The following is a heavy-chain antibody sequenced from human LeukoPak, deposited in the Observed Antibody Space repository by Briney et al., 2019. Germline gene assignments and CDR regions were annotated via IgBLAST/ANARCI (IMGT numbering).Heavy chain of an antibody. V-gene: IGHV3-48*03. CDR1: GFTFSSYE. J-gene: IGHJ4*02. D-gene: IGHD3-22*01. CDR3: ARGYYYDTNGYYPDY. Sequence: GGSLRLSRAASGFTFSSYEMNWVRQAPGKGLEWVSYISSSGSTIYYADSVKGRFTTSRDNAKNSLYLQMNSLRVEDTAVYYCARGYYYDTNGYYPDYWGQGTLVTVSS. CDR2: ISSSGSTI.